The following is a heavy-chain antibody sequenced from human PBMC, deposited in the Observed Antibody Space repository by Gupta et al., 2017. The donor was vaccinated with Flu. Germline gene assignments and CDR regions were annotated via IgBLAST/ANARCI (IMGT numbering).Heavy chain of an antibody. CDR2: INPNSGGT. J-gene: IGHJ4*02. CDR1: GYTFTGYY. V-gene: IGHV1-2*02. CDR3: VRYYDSSGYFNDY. D-gene: IGHD3-22*01. Sequence: QVQLVQSGAEVKKPGASVKVSCKASGYTFTGYYMHWLRQAPGQGLEWMGWINPNSGGTNYAQKFQGRVTMTRDTSISTAYMELSRLRSDDTAVYYCVRYYDSSGYFNDYWGQGTLVTASS.